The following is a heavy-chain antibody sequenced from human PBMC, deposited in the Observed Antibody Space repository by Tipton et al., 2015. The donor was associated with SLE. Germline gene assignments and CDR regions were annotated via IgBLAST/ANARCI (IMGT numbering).Heavy chain of an antibody. CDR2: IYSGGST. CDR1: EFTFSSYA. CDR3: ARGHCTGGVCSDAFDI. D-gene: IGHD2-8*02. Sequence: SLRLSCAASEFTFSSYAMSWVRQAPGKGLEWVSVIYSGGSTYYADSVKGRFTISRDNSKNTLYLQMNSLRAEDTAVYYCARGHCTGGVCSDAFDIWGQGTMVTVSS. V-gene: IGHV3-53*05. J-gene: IGHJ3*02.